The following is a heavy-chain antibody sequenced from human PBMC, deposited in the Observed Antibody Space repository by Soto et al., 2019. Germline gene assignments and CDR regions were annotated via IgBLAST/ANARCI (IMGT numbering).Heavy chain of an antibody. CDR3: ARERLYVDTAPEGFDY. V-gene: IGHV3-30-3*01. J-gene: IGHJ4*02. D-gene: IGHD5-18*01. CDR2: ISCDESNK. Sequence: SLRLSCAASGFTFSSYAMHWVRQAPGKGLEWVAVISCDESNKYYADSVKGRFTISRDNSKNTLYLQMNSLRAEDTAVYYCARERLYVDTAPEGFDYWGQGTLVTVSS. CDR1: GFTFSSYA.